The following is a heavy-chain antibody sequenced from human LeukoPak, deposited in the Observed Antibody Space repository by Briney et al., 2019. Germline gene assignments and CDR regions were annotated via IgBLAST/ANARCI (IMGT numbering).Heavy chain of an antibody. CDR2: INHSGSN. CDR3: ARGPDIVVVPAAMGFDY. Sequence: SETLSLTCAVYGGSFSGYYWSWIRQPPGKGLEWIGEINHSGSNNYNPSLKSRVTISVDTSKNQFSLKLSSVTAADTAVYYCARGPDIVVVPAAMGFDYWGQGTLVTVSS. J-gene: IGHJ4*02. D-gene: IGHD2-2*01. V-gene: IGHV4-34*01. CDR1: GGSFSGYY.